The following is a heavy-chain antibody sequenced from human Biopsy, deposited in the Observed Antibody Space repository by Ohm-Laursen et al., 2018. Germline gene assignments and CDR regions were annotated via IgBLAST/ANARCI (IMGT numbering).Heavy chain of an antibody. CDR2: IYYSVMT. V-gene: IGHV4-59*02. D-gene: IGHD6-19*01. Sequence: PSDTLSLTCTVSGDSVTKYYWSWIRQPPGKGLEWIGHIYYSVMTNYNPSLQGRVSISVDTSRNQVSLTLSSVTAADTAVYYCARGMRSSGWPFFDYWGQGILVTVSS. J-gene: IGHJ4*02. CDR1: GDSVTKYY. CDR3: ARGMRSSGWPFFDY.